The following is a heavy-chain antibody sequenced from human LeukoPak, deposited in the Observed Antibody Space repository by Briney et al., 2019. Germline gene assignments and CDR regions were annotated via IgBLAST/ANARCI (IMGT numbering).Heavy chain of an antibody. V-gene: IGHV3-11*01. J-gene: IGHJ4*02. D-gene: IGHD3-10*01. CDR3: ARRRAMVRGSLDY. CDR1: GFTFSDYY. CDR2: ISSSGSTI. Sequence: GGSLRLSCAASGFTFSDYYMSWIRQAPGKGLEWVSYISSSGSTIYYADSVKGRFTISRDNAKNSLYLQMNSPRAEDTAVYYCARRRAMVRGSLDYWGQGTLVTVSS.